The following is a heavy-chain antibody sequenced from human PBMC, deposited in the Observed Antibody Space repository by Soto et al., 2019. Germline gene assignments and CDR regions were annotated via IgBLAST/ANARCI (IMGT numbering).Heavy chain of an antibody. D-gene: IGHD3-16*01. CDR1: GFTFDDYA. Sequence: PGGSLRLSCAASGFTFDDYAMHWVRQAPGKGLEWVSGISWNSGSIGYADSVKGRFTISRDNAKNSLYLQMNSLRAEDTALYYCAKDNGELWLNGGWFDPWGQGTLVTVSS. CDR3: AKDNGELWLNGGWFDP. J-gene: IGHJ5*02. CDR2: ISWNSGSI. V-gene: IGHV3-9*01.